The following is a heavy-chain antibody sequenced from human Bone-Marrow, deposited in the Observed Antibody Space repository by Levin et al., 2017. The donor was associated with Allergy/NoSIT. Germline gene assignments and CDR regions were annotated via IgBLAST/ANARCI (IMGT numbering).Heavy chain of an antibody. D-gene: IGHD1-14*01. Sequence: SQTLSLTCTVSGGSISSSSYYWGWIRQPPGKGLEWIGSIYYSGSTYYNPSLKSRVTISVDTSKNQFSLKLSSVTAEDTAVYYCARTPENYYYYYMDVWGKGTTVTVSS. CDR2: IYYSGST. CDR3: ARTPENYYYYYMDV. V-gene: IGHV4-39*01. CDR1: GGSISSSSYY. J-gene: IGHJ6*03.